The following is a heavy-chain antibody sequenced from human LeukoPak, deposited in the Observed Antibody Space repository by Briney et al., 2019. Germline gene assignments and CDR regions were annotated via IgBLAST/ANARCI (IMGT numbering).Heavy chain of an antibody. CDR1: GFIVNYNY. Sequence: GGSLRLSCAASGFIVNYNYISWVRQAPGKGLEWVSVIYSGGSTYYADSVKGRFTISRDNSKNMEYLQMNSLRVEDTAVYYCARVKVGSTYWFDPWGQGTLVTVSS. CDR3: ARVKVGSTYWFDP. V-gene: IGHV3-66*01. CDR2: IYSGGST. J-gene: IGHJ5*02. D-gene: IGHD1-26*01.